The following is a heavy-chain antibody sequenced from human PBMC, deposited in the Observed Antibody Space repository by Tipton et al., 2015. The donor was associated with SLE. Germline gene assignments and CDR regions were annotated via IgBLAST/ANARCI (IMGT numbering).Heavy chain of an antibody. CDR2: INANNGKT. Sequence: QLVQSGAEVKKPGASVKVSCKASGYTFTGYYMHWVRQAPGQGLEWMGWINANNGKTSFAQRLQGRVTLTTDTSTSTAYVELRSLRSDDTAVYYCARRVPGASSLRWLDPWGQGTLVTVSS. D-gene: IGHD2-2*01. CDR1: GYTFTGYY. V-gene: IGHV1-18*04. J-gene: IGHJ5*02. CDR3: ARRVPGASSLRWLDP.